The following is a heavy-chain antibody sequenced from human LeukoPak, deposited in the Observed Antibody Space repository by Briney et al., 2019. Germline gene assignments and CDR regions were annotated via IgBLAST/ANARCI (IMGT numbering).Heavy chain of an antibody. J-gene: IGHJ6*04. CDR1: GGSINNYY. V-gene: IGHV4-59*12. D-gene: IGHD3-3*01. CDR3: ARDDFGVALGGV. Sequence: SETLSLTCTVSGGSINNYYWSWIRQSPAKGLEWIGQIYHTGSTNYNPSLESRVTISLDTPNNQFSLKLTSVTAADTAVYYCARDDFGVALGGVWGKGTTVTVSS. CDR2: IYHTGST.